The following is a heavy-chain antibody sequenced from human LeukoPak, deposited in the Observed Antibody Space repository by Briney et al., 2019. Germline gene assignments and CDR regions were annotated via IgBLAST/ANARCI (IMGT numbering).Heavy chain of an antibody. D-gene: IGHD2-21*02. CDR3: ARGDTARGGYYFDY. V-gene: IGHV3-30-3*01. Sequence: GGSLRLSCAASGFTFSSYAMHWVRQAPGKGLEWVAVISYDGSNKYYADSAKGRVTISRDNSKNTLYLQMNSLRAEDTAVYSCARGDTARGGYYFDYWGQGTLVTVSS. CDR2: ISYDGSNK. J-gene: IGHJ4*02. CDR1: GFTFSSYA.